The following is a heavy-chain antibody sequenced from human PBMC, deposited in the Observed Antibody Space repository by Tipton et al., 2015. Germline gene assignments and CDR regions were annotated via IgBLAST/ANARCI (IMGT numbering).Heavy chain of an antibody. V-gene: IGHV3-11*01. CDR2: ISSSGTTI. Sequence: SLRLSCAASGFSFSDYYMGWIRQAPGKGLEWVSYISSSGTTIYYADSVKGRFTISRDNTNNSLYLRMNSLRAEDTAVYYCASYYDSRGHGGGNWFDPWGQGTLVTVSS. CDR1: GFSFSDYY. J-gene: IGHJ5*02. CDR3: ASYYDSRGHGGGNWFDP. D-gene: IGHD3-22*01.